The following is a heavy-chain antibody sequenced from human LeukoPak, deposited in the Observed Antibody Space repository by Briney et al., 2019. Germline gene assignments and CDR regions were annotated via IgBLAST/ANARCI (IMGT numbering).Heavy chain of an antibody. CDR1: GFTSSSYW. J-gene: IGHJ6*03. Sequence: GGSLRLSCAASGFTSSSYWMSWVRQAPGKGLEWVANIKQDGSEKYYVDSVKGRFTISRDNAKTSLYLQMNSLRAEDTAVYYCARDSSYYDFWSGDYYYYMDVWGKGTTVTVSS. CDR2: IKQDGSEK. D-gene: IGHD3-3*01. CDR3: ARDSSYYDFWSGDYYYYMDV. V-gene: IGHV3-7*01.